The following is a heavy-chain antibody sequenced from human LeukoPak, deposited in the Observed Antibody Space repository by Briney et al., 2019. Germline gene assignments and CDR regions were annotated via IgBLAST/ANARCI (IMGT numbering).Heavy chain of an antibody. CDR2: VFYTGYT. CDR1: GGSINNYY. Sequence: SETLSLTCTVSGGSINNYYWSWVRQPPGKGLEWIGYVFYTGYTHYNPSLKSRVTISVDTSKNQFSLKLRSVTAADTAVYYCARETTISGGIGVACPQPYIYYMDVWGKGTTVTISS. CDR3: ARETTISGGIGVACPQPYIYYMDV. J-gene: IGHJ6*03. V-gene: IGHV4-59*01. D-gene: IGHD6-19*01.